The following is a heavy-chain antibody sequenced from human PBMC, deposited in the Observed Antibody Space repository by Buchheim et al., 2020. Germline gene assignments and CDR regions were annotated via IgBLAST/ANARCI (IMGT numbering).Heavy chain of an antibody. CDR1: GFTVSNYY. D-gene: IGHD3-22*01. Sequence: EVHLVESGGGLVQPGGSLRLSCAASGFTVSNYYVSWVRQAPGKGLEWVSVIFSGGSTYYTGAVEGRFTISRDSFVNIIYLQLHNLRVEDTAVEYCATETYYYDPEGWRPFDSWGQGT. CDR3: ATETYYYDPEGWRPFDS. CDR2: IFSGGST. V-gene: IGHV3-66*01. J-gene: IGHJ4*02.